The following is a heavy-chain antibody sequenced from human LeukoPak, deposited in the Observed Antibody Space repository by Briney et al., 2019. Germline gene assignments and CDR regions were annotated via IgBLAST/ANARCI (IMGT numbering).Heavy chain of an antibody. J-gene: IGHJ2*01. CDR3: ARPFGSTYRWYFDL. CDR1: GGSISNYY. V-gene: IGHV4-59*01. Sequence: SETLSLTCTVSGGSISNYYWSWIRQPPGKGLEWIGYFHHSGDTNYNPSLKSRVTMSLDTSTNQFSLTLSSVTAADTGVYYCARPFGSTYRWYFDLWGRGTLVTVSS. D-gene: IGHD3-16*01. CDR2: FHHSGDT.